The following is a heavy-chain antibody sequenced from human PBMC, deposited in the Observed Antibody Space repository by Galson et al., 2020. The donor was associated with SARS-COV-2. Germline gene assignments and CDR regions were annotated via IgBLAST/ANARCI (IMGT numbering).Heavy chain of an antibody. D-gene: IGHD3-9*01. V-gene: IGHV1-18*01. J-gene: IGHJ2*01. CDR1: GYTFSSYG. CDR2: ISTYNGNT. CDR3: VRVGLRNFDWLSDYWYFDL. Sequence: ASVKVSCKTSGYTFSSYGISWVRQAPGQGLEWMGWISTYNGNTHYAQRVQGRVTMTTDTSTSTAYLELRSLRCDDTAVYFCVRVGLRNFDWLSDYWYFDLWGRGTLVTVSS.